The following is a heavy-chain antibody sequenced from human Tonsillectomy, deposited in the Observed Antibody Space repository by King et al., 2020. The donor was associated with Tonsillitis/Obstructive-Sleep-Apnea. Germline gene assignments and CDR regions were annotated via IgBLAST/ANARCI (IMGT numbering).Heavy chain of an antibody. Sequence: VQLVESGGGLVQPGRSLRLSCAASGFTFDDYAMHWVRQAPGKGLEWVSGISWNSGNIGYAASVKGRFTISRDNAKNSLYLQMNSLRPEDTALYYCAKATGPIVVVPGANRAQGLDYYMDVWGKGTTVTVAS. CDR2: ISWNSGNI. D-gene: IGHD2-2*01. CDR3: AKATGPIVVVPGANRAQGLDYYMDV. V-gene: IGHV3-9*01. J-gene: IGHJ6*03. CDR1: GFTFDDYA.